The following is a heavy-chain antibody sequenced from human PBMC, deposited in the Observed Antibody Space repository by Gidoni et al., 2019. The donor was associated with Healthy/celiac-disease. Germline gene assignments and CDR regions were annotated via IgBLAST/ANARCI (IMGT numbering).Heavy chain of an antibody. D-gene: IGHD1-26*01. V-gene: IGHV2-70*15. Sequence: QVTLWASGPALLKPTQTLTLTCPFSGFSLSTSGICVTWIRQPPGKALEWLARIEWDDDKYYSTSLKTRLTISKDISKNQVVLTMTNMDPVDTATYYWARWGGADNWFDPWGQGTLGTVSS. CDR1: GFSLSTSGIC. J-gene: IGHJ5*02. CDR3: ARWGGADNWFDP. CDR2: IEWDDDK.